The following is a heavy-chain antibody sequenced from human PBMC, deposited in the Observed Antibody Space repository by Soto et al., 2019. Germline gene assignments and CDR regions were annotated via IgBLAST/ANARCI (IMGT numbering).Heavy chain of an antibody. CDR3: ARGTRATQYYYYFYGMDV. Sequence: LSLTCTVSGGSISTYYWTWIRQPPGKGLEWIGYISYSGSTNYNPSLKSRLTISLNTSKKHFSLKLSSVTAADTAVYYCARGTRATQYYYYFYGMDVWGQGTTVTVSS. CDR2: ISYSGST. CDR1: GGSISTYY. V-gene: IGHV4-59*01. J-gene: IGHJ6*02.